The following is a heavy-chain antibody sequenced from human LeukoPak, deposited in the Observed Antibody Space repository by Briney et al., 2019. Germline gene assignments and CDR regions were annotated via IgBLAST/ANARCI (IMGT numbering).Heavy chain of an antibody. CDR2: IYHSGST. Sequence: SETLSLTCAVSGYSINSGYCWGWIRQTPGEGLEWIGSIYHSGSTYYNPSLKSRVTISVDTSKNQFSLKLSSVTAADTAVYYCARVATTTNPPQRPFDYWGQGTLVTVSS. J-gene: IGHJ4*02. CDR3: ARVATTTNPPQRPFDY. V-gene: IGHV4-38-2*01. CDR1: GYSINSGYC. D-gene: IGHD5-12*01.